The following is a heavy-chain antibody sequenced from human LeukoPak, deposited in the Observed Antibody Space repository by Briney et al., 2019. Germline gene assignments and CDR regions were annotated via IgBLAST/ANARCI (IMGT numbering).Heavy chain of an antibody. J-gene: IGHJ6*03. Sequence: GGSLRLSCAASGFTFSSYGMHWVRQAPGKGLEWVAFIRYDGSNKYYADSVKGRFTISRDNAKNSLYLQMNSLRAEDTAVYYCARAAVTTLYYYYYYMDVWGKGTTVTVSS. V-gene: IGHV3-30*02. CDR1: GFTFSSYG. CDR2: IRYDGSNK. D-gene: IGHD4-11*01. CDR3: ARAAVTTLYYYYYYMDV.